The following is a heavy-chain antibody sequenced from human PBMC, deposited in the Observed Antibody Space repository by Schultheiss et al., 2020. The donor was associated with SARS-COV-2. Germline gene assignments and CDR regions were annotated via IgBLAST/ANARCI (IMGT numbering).Heavy chain of an antibody. CDR3: ARVIAEENYYYYGMDV. J-gene: IGHJ6*02. V-gene: IGHV3-66*01. CDR1: GFTVSSNY. D-gene: IGHD6-13*01. Sequence: GGSLRLSCAASGFTVSSNYMSWVRQAPGKGLEWVSVIYSGGSTYYADSVKGRFTISRDNAKNSLYLQMNSLRAEDTAVYYCARVIAEENYYYYGMDVWGQGTTVTVSS. CDR2: IYSGGST.